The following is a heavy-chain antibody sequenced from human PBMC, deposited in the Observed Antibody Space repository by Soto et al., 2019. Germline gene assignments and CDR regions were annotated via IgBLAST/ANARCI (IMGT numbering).Heavy chain of an antibody. CDR3: ARGQFWRSSFDY. D-gene: IGHD6-13*01. Sequence: TSETLSLTCTVSGDSVSSSGNYWGWIRQPPGKGLEWIGSIYYSGSTYYNPSLKSRVTISVDTSKNQFSLKLSSVTAADTAVYYCARGQFWRSSFDYWGQGTLVTVSS. CDR1: GDSVSSSGNY. J-gene: IGHJ4*02. V-gene: IGHV4-39*07. CDR2: IYYSGST.